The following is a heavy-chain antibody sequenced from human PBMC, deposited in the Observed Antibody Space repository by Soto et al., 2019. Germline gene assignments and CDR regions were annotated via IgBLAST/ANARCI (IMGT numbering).Heavy chain of an antibody. J-gene: IGHJ6*02. Sequence: PGGSQILSWTAAGFNRGGIGSSWVRPKTVQGLEWVSSISGSGGSAYYADSVKGRFTISRDNSKNTLYLQMRSLRAEDTAVYYCASSMSPAGYYYYGMNVWGQGTTVPGSS. V-gene: IGHV3-23*01. CDR1: GFNRGGIG. D-gene: IGHD2-8*01. CDR2: ISGSGGSA. CDR3: ASSMSPAGYYYYGMNV.